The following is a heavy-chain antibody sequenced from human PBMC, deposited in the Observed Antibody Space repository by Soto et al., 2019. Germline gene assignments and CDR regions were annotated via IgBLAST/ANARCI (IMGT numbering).Heavy chain of an antibody. CDR1: GGSISSGGYY. J-gene: IGHJ6*03. Sequence: SETLSLTCTVSGGSISSGGYYWSWIRQHPGKGLEWIGYIYYSGSTYYNPSLKSRVTISVDTSKNQFSLKLSSVTAADTAVYYCARGKGSSSGNRYGPYYYYYMDVWGKGTTVTVSS. D-gene: IGHD6-13*01. V-gene: IGHV4-31*03. CDR3: ARGKGSSSGNRYGPYYYYYMDV. CDR2: IYYSGST.